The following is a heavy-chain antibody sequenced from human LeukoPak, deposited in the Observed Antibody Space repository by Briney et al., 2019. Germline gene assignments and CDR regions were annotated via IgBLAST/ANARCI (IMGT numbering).Heavy chain of an antibody. CDR3: ARGGYDFWSGYYTGRFWFDP. Sequence: PSETLSLTCAVYSGSFSGYYWSWIRQPPGKGLEWIGEINHSGSTNYNPSLKSRVTISVDTSKNQFSLKLSSVTAADTAAYYCARGGYDFWSGYYTGRFWFDPWGQGTLVTVSS. J-gene: IGHJ5*02. CDR2: INHSGST. CDR1: SGSFSGYY. V-gene: IGHV4-34*01. D-gene: IGHD3-3*01.